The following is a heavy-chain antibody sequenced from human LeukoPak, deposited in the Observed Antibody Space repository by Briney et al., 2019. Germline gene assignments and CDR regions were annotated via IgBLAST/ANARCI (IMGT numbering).Heavy chain of an antibody. CDR3: ASLGARGF. D-gene: IGHD1-26*01. Sequence: PGGSLRLSCAVSGFNFDDYAMHGVRHAPGKGLEWVSLISWDGGSSYYTDSVKGRFTISRDNSKNSLYLQMNSLRPEDTALYYCASLGARGFWGQGTLVTVSS. CDR2: ISWDGGSS. J-gene: IGHJ4*02. CDR1: GFNFDDYA. V-gene: IGHV3-43D*03.